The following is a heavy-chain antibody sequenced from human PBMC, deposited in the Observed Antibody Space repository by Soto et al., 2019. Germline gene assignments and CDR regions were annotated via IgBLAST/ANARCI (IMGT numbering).Heavy chain of an antibody. J-gene: IGHJ6*02. CDR2: ISGSGIST. CDR3: AEGRADHYYGMDV. Sequence: EGQLLESGGGLVQPGGSLRLSCEASGFTFSSYAMNWVRQAPGKGLEWVSAISGSGISTYYADSVKGRFTISRDNSNNTLYLQMNSLRAEDTAVYYCAEGRADHYYGMDVWGQGTTVTVSS. CDR1: GFTFSSYA. V-gene: IGHV3-23*01.